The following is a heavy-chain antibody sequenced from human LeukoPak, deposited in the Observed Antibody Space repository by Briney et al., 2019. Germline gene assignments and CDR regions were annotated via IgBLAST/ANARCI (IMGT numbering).Heavy chain of an antibody. CDR1: GFTFSSYA. D-gene: IGHD6-19*01. CDR2: ISGSGDRT. V-gene: IGHV3-23*01. Sequence: GGSLRLSCAASGFTFSSYAMSWVRQAPGKGLEWVSAISGSGDRTYYADSVKGRFTISRDNSKNTLYLQMNSLRVEDTAVYYCAKDTQKVVAGPSDFWGQGTLVTVSS. J-gene: IGHJ4*02. CDR3: AKDTQKVVAGPSDF.